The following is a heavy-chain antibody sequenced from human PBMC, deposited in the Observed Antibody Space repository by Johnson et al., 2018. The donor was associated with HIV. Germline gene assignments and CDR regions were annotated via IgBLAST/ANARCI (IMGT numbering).Heavy chain of an antibody. D-gene: IGHD1-26*01. V-gene: IGHV3-30-3*01. CDR3: AAPVGATG. CDR1: GFTFSSYA. Sequence: QVQLVESGGGVVQPGRSLRLSCAASGFTFSSYAMHWVRQAPGKGLEWVAVISYDGSNKYYADSVKGRFTISRDNSKNTLYLQINSLRAEDTAVYYCAAPVGATGWGQGTMVTVSS. CDR2: ISYDGSNK. J-gene: IGHJ3*01.